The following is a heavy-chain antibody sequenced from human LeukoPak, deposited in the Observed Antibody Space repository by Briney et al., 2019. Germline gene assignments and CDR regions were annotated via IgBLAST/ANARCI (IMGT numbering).Heavy chain of an antibody. V-gene: IGHV4-34*01. CDR2: INHSGST. Sequence: ASETLSLTCAVYGGSFSGYYWSWIRQPPGKGLEWIGEINHSGSTNYNPSLKSRVTTSLDTSKNQFSLKLSSVTAADTAVYYCARAVGYLDYWGQGTLVTVSS. CDR3: ARAVGYLDY. CDR1: GGSFSGYY. J-gene: IGHJ4*02.